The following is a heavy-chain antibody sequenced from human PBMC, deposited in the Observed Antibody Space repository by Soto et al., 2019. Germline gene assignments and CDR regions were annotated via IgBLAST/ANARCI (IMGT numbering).Heavy chain of an antibody. CDR3: ARDRTTIAAYDY. J-gene: IGHJ4*02. CDR1: GFTFSSFW. V-gene: IGHV3-7*05. Sequence: PGGSLRLSCAASGFTFSSFWMSWVRQAPGRGLGWVANIKHDGFEKYYVDSLKGRFTISRDNAKKSLYLQMNGLRAEDTAVYYCARDRTTIAAYDYWGQGTQVTVSS. CDR2: IKHDGFEK. D-gene: IGHD6-13*01.